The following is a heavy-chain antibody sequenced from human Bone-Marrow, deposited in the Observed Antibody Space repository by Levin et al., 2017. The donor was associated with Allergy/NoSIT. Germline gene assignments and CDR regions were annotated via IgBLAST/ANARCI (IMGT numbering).Heavy chain of an antibody. D-gene: IGHD5-12*01. Sequence: GESLKISCKASGYNVVNYYIHWVRQAPGLGLEWMGLFNPDGGSTRYAHRFEGRLTMTGETSTNTFYMDLNSLTFEDTAVYYCARDQEGTGYSPLDSWGQGSLVTVSS. CDR2: FNPDGGST. CDR3: ARDQEGTGYSPLDS. V-gene: IGHV1-46*01. J-gene: IGHJ5*01. CDR1: GYNVVNYY.